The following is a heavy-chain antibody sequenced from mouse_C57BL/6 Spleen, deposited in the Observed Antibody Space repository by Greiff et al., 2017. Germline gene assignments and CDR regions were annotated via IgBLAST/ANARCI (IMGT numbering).Heavy chain of an antibody. J-gene: IGHJ2*01. CDR3: AREHYGSGSYFDY. Sequence: VQLQQPGAELVRPGTSVKLSCKASGYTFTSYWMHWVKQRPGQGLEWIGVIDPSDSYTNYNQKFKGKATVTVDTSSSTAYMQLSSLTSEDSAVYYCAREHYGSGSYFDYWGQGTTLTVSS. CDR1: GYTFTSYW. CDR2: IDPSDSYT. D-gene: IGHD1-1*01. V-gene: IGHV1-59*01.